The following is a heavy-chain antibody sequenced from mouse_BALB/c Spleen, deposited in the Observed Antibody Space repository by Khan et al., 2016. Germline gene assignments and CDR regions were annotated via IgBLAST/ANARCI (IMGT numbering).Heavy chain of an antibody. V-gene: IGHV3-2*02. J-gene: IGHJ2*01. CDR1: GYSITSGYG. Sequence: EVQLQEPGPGLVKPSQSLSLTCTVTGYSITSGYGWNWIRQFPGNKLEWMGYISYSGSTNYNPSLKSRISITRDTTKNQFFLQLNSVTTEDRATYYWARTARIKYWGKGTTLTVS. D-gene: IGHD1-2*01. CDR2: ISYSGST. CDR3: ARTARIKY.